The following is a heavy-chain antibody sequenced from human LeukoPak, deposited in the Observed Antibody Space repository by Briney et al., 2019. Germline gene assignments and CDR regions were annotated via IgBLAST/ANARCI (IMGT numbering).Heavy chain of an antibody. V-gene: IGHV4-39*01. Sequence: SETLSLTCTVSGGSISSSRYYWGWIRQPPGKGLEWIGRIYYSGTTYNNPSLKSRVTISVDTSKNQFSLNLSSVTAADTAVYYCARLVTGYSSGWYPYYFDYWGQGTLVTVSS. CDR1: GGSISSSRYY. J-gene: IGHJ4*02. D-gene: IGHD6-19*01. CDR3: ARLVTGYSSGWYPYYFDY. CDR2: IYYSGTT.